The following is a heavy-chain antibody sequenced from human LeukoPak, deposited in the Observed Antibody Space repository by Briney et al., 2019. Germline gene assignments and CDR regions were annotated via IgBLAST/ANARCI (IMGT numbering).Heavy chain of an antibody. CDR2: IIPIFGTA. CDR1: GGTFSSYA. CDR3: ARDLMGWGLGYFDY. V-gene: IGHV1-69*05. Sequence: ASVKVSCKASGGTFSSYAISWVRQAPGQGLEWMGGIIPIFGTANYAQKFQGRVTITTDESTSTAYMELNSLRSEDTAVYYCARDLMGWGLGYFDYWGQGTLVTVSS. D-gene: IGHD7-27*01. J-gene: IGHJ4*02.